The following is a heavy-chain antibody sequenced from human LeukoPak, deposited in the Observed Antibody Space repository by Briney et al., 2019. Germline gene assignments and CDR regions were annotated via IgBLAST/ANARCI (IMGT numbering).Heavy chain of an antibody. CDR3: AASIPFSNNYYYYYYMDV. V-gene: IGHV3-48*03. CDR1: GLTFSSYE. J-gene: IGHJ6*03. D-gene: IGHD2/OR15-2a*01. CDR2: ISSSGSTT. Sequence: PGGSLRLSCAASGLTFSSYEMNWVRQAPGKGLEWVSYISSSGSTTYYADSVKGRFTISRDNAKNSLYLQMNSLRAEDTAVYYCAASIPFSNNYYYYYYMDVWGKGTTVTVSS.